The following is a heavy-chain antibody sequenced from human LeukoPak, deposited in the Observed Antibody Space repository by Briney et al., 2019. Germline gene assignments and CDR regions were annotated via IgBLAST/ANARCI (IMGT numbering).Heavy chain of an antibody. CDR2: INHRGST. Sequence: SETLSLTCAVYGGSFSGYYWSWIRQPPGKGLEWIGEINHRGSTNYNPSLKSRVTISVDTSKNQFSLKLSSVTAADTAVYYCARVGYCSSTSCYRGKKYNWFDPWGQGTLVTVSS. CDR1: GGSFSGYY. CDR3: ARVGYCSSTSCYRGKKYNWFDP. D-gene: IGHD2-2*02. J-gene: IGHJ5*02. V-gene: IGHV4-34*01.